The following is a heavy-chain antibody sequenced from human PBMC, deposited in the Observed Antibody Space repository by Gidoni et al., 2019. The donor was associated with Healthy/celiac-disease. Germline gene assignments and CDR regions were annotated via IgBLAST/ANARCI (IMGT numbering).Heavy chain of an antibody. CDR3: AKDWTVVTAFDY. J-gene: IGHJ4*02. CDR2: ISGSGGST. D-gene: IGHD2-15*01. CDR1: GFTFSSYA. V-gene: IGHV3-23*01. Sequence: EVQLLESGGGLVQPGGSLRLSCAASGFTFSSYAMSWVRQAPGKGLEWVSAISGSGGSTYYADSVKGRFTISRDNSKNTLHLQMNSLRAEDTAVYYCAKDWTVVTAFDYWGQGTLVTVSS.